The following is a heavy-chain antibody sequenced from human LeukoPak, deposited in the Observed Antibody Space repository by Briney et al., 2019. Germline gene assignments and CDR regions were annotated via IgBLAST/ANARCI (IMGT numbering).Heavy chain of an antibody. V-gene: IGHV6-1*01. CDR3: ARDKFMVRGSHLYYGMDV. J-gene: IGHJ6*02. CDR2: TYYRSKWYN. CDR1: GDSVSSNSAA. D-gene: IGHD3-10*01. Sequence: SQTLSLTCAISGDSVSSNSAAWNWIRQSPSRGLEWLGRTYYRSKWYNDYAVSVKSRITINPDTSKNQFSLKLSSVTAADTAVYYCARDKFMVRGSHLYYGMDVWGQGTTVTVSS.